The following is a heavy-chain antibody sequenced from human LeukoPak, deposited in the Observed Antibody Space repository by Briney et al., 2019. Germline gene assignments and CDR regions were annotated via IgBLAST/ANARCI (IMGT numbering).Heavy chain of an antibody. CDR2: INHSGST. D-gene: IGHD6-19*01. CDR3: ARDSSAWYFDY. Sequence: SETLSLTCAVYGGSFSGYYWSWIRQPPGKGLEWIGEINHSGSTNYNPSLKSRVTISVDTSKNQFSLKLISMTAADTAVYYCARDSSAWYFDYWGQGTLVTVSS. CDR1: GGSFSGYY. J-gene: IGHJ4*02. V-gene: IGHV4-34*01.